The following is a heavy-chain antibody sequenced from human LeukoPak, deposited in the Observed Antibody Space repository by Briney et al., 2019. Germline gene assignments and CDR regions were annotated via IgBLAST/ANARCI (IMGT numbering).Heavy chain of an antibody. V-gene: IGHV3-20*04. CDR2: LNWNGGSI. D-gene: IGHD2/OR15-2a*01. J-gene: IGHJ4*02. CDR1: GFTFDVYG. Sequence: AGGSLRLSCGGSGFTFDVYGMKGVRQAPGKGLEYVSSLNWNGGSIKYAESVKGRFTISRDNGKNSLFLQMNSLRAEDTALYYCAREVDCDTSICHFYFDSWGQGTLVTVSS. CDR3: AREVDCDTSICHFYFDS.